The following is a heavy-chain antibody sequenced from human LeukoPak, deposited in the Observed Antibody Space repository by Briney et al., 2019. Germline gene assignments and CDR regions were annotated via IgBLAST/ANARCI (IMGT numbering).Heavy chain of an antibody. J-gene: IGHJ4*02. V-gene: IGHV3-30*03. Sequence: GGSLRLSCAASGFSFSYYGMHWVRQAPGKGLDWVAVISSDGSDKYYADSVKGRFTISRDNSKNTLYLQMNSLRAEDTAVYYCARDKGREGDYWGQGSLVTVSS. CDR3: ARDKGREGDY. CDR1: GFSFSYYG. CDR2: ISSDGSDK.